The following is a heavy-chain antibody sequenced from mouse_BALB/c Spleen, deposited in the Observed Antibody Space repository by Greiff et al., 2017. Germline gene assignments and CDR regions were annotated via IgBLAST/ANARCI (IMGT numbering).Heavy chain of an antibody. CDR2: ISSGGSYT. J-gene: IGHJ2*01. D-gene: IGHD2-3*01. CDR3: TRERGRDEGYYFDY. Sequence: EVHLVESGGGLVKPGGSLKLSCAASGFTFSSYTMSWVRQTPEKRLEWVATISSGGSYTYYPDSVKGRFTISRDNAKNTLYLQMSSLKSEDTAMYYCTRERGRDEGYYFDYWGQGTTLTVSS. V-gene: IGHV5-6-4*01. CDR1: GFTFSSYT.